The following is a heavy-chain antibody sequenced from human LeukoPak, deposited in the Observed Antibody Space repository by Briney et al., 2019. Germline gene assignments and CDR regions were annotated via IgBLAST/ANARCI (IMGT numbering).Heavy chain of an antibody. D-gene: IGHD3-3*01. J-gene: IGHJ6*02. CDR1: GGSISSGDYY. V-gene: IGHV4-30-4*01. Sequence: SETLSLTCTVSGGSISSGDYYWSWIRQPPGKGLEWIGYIYYSGSTYYNPSLKSRVTISVDTSKNQFPLKLSSVTAADTAVYYCARDRPTIFGVVYYYYGMDVWGQGTTVTVSS. CDR3: ARDRPTIFGVVYYYYGMDV. CDR2: IYYSGST.